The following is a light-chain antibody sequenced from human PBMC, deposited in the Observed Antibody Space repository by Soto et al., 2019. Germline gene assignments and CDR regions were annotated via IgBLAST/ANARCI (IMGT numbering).Light chain of an antibody. CDR3: QRYNNWPLT. CDR2: DTS. Sequence: EVVIRQSPATLSVSRGEGATLSCRASQGIGDTLAWYQHKPGQTPRLLIYDTSTRATGVPARFSGSRSGTEFTLTITSPQSEDFAVYYCQRYNNWPLTFGGGTKVDIK. V-gene: IGKV3-15*01. CDR1: QGIGDT. J-gene: IGKJ4*01.